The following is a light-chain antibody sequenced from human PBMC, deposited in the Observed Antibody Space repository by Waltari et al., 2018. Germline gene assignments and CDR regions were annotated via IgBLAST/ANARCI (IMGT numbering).Light chain of an antibody. V-gene: IGKV1-5*01. CDR2: DAS. CDR3: QQYQTFRT. J-gene: IGKJ1*01. CDR1: QTISTW. Sequence: IQMTQSPSTLSASVGARVTIPCRASQTISTWLAWYQHKPGQAPKLLIYDASTIQSGVPSRFSGSGSGTEFSLTISTLQPDDFATYYCQQYQTFRTFGRGTRVELK.